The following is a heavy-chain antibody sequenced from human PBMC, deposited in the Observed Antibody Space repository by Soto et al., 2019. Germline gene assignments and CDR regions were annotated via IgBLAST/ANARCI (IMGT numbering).Heavy chain of an antibody. D-gene: IGHD3-9*01. CDR3: ARSSYYDILTGYQKNYYYYYGMDV. CDR2: IYPGDSDT. V-gene: IGHV5-51*01. J-gene: IGHJ6*02. CDR1: GYSFTSYW. Sequence: GESLKISCKGSGYSFTSYWIAWVRQMPGKGLEWMGIIYPGDSDTRYSPSFQGQVTISADKSISTAYLQWSSLKASDTAMYYCARSSYYDILTGYQKNYYYYYGMDVWGQGTTVTVS.